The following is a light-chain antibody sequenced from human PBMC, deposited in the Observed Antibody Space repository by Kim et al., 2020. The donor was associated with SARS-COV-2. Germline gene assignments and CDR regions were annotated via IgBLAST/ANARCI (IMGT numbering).Light chain of an antibody. J-gene: IGKJ5*01. CDR2: AAS. CDR3: QQYQSWPVT. V-gene: IGKV3-15*01. CDR1: QNIGYS. Sequence: DIVLTQSPATLSVSPGERVTLSCRADQNIGYSLAWYQHKRGQPPRLLIYAASSRATSGPARFSGGGSGAEFTLTISSLQSEDFAVYSCQQYQSWPVTFGQGTRLEIK.